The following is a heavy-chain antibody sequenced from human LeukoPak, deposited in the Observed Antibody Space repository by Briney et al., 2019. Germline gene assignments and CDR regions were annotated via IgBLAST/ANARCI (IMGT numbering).Heavy chain of an antibody. CDR3: ARALDDILTGAYYMDV. Sequence: ASVKVSCKASGYTFTSYDINWVRQATGQGLEWMGWMNPNSGNTGYAQKFQGRVTMTRNTSISTAYMELSSLRSEDTAVYYCARALDDILTGAYYMDVWGKGTTVTISS. D-gene: IGHD3-9*01. CDR2: MNPNSGNT. J-gene: IGHJ6*03. V-gene: IGHV1-8*01. CDR1: GYTFTSYD.